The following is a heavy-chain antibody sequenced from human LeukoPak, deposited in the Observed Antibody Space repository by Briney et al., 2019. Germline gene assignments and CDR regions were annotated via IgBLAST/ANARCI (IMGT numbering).Heavy chain of an antibody. J-gene: IGHJ4*02. V-gene: IGHV3-21*01. CDR1: GFTFSSYS. D-gene: IGHD3-10*01. CDR3: ARDPLRGSGSYV. CDR2: ISSSSYI. Sequence: GSLRLSCAASGFTFSSYSMNWVRQAPGKGLEWVSSISSSSYIYYADSVKGRFTISRDNAKNSLYLQMNSLRAEDTAVYYCARDPLRGSGSYVWGQGTLVTVSS.